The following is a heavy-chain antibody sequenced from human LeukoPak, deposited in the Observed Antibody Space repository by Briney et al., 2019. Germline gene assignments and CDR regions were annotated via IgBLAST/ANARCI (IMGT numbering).Heavy chain of an antibody. CDR2: TYYRSKWFN. Sequence: SQTLSLTCVISGDSVSSNSAAWSWIRQSPSRGLEWLGRTYYRSKWFNDYAVSVRSRITINPDTSRNQFSLHLDSVTPDDTAVYYCTRDPLGGLSGYAQEYWGQGTLVTVSS. CDR1: GDSVSSNSAA. V-gene: IGHV6-1*01. CDR3: TRDPLGGLSGYAQEY. J-gene: IGHJ4*02. D-gene: IGHD5-12*01.